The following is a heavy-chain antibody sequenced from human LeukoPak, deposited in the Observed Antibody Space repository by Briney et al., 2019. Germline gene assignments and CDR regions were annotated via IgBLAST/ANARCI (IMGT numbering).Heavy chain of an antibody. CDR2: INAGNGNT. Sequence: ASVKVSCKASGYTFTSYAMHWVRQAPGQRLEWMGWINAGNGNTKYSQKFQGRVTMTRDTSTSTVYMELSSLRSEDTAVYYCAVVVVAATSFDYWGQGTLVTVSS. V-gene: IGHV1-3*01. D-gene: IGHD2-15*01. CDR1: GYTFTSYA. J-gene: IGHJ4*02. CDR3: AVVVVAATSFDY.